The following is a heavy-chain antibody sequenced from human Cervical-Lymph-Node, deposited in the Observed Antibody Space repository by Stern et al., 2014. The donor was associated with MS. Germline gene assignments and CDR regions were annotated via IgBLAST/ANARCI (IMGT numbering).Heavy chain of an antibody. CDR3: AGGSAVGAPDY. V-gene: IGHV4-59*03. J-gene: IGHJ4*02. CDR2: IYYSGSS. D-gene: IGHD3-16*01. CDR1: GYTISSYS. Sequence: QLQLQESGPGLVKPSETLSLTCTVSGYTISSYSWSWIRQPPGKGLEWIGYIYYSGSSNQNPSLKSRVAISLDTSKNQFTLRLSSVTAVDTAVYYCAGGSAVGAPDYWGQGTLVTVSS.